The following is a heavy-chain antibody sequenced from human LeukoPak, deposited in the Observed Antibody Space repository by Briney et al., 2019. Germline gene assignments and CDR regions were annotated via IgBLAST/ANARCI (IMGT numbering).Heavy chain of an antibody. CDR2: IYHSGST. CDR1: GGSISSGGYY. Sequence: PSETLSLTCTVSGGSISSGGYYWSWIRQPPGKGLEWIGYIYHSGSTYYNPSLKSRVTISVDRSKNQFSLKLSSVTAADTAVYYCARVVRQYWYFDLWGRGTLVTVSS. J-gene: IGHJ2*01. V-gene: IGHV4-30-2*01. CDR3: ARVVRQYWYFDL.